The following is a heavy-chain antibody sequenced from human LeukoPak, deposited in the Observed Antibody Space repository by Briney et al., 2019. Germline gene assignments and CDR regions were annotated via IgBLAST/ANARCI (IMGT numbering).Heavy chain of an antibody. CDR2: IIPILGIA. D-gene: IGHD4-11*01. V-gene: IGHV1-69*04. Sequence: SVKVSCKASGGTFSSYTLSWLRQARGQGLDCMGRIIPILGIANYAQKFQGRVTITADKSTSTAYMELSSLRSEDTAVYYCAREVKFDYSNYVDYWGQGTLVTVSS. CDR3: AREVKFDYSNYVDY. J-gene: IGHJ4*02. CDR1: GGTFSSYT.